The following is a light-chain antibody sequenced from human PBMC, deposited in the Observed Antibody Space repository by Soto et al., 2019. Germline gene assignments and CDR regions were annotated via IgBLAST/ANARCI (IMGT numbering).Light chain of an antibody. V-gene: IGKV2-30*01. CDR3: MQGTHWPWT. CDR2: KVS. CDR1: QSLVYSDGNMY. J-gene: IGKJ1*01. Sequence: DIVMIQSPLSLPVTLGQPASISCRSSQSLVYSDGNMYLNWFQQRPGQSPRRLIYKVSNRDSGVPDRFSGSGSGTDFTLKISRVEADDVGVYYCMQGTHWPWTFGQGTKV.